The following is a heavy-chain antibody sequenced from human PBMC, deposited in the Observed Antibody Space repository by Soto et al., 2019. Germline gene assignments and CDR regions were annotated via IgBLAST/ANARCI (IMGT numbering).Heavy chain of an antibody. J-gene: IGHJ6*02. CDR3: AGKSGYDGDYYFYYGMDV. Sequence: GESLKISCKGSGYSFTSYWISWVRQMPGKGLEWMGRIDPSDSYTNYSPSFQGHVTISADKSISTAYLQWSSLKASDTAMYYRAGKSGYDGDYYFYYGMDVWGQGTTVTVSS. CDR2: IDPSDSYT. D-gene: IGHD5-12*01. V-gene: IGHV5-10-1*01. CDR1: GYSFTSYW.